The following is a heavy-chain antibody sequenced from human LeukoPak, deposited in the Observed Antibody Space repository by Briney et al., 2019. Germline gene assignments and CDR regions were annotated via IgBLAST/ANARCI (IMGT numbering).Heavy chain of an antibody. CDR3: ARHRGYGSGSYYNEFDY. V-gene: IGHV4-39*01. J-gene: IGHJ4*02. Sequence: SETLSLTCTVSGGSISSSSYYWGWIRQPPGKGLEWIGSIYYSGSTNYNPSLKSRVTISVDTSKNQFSLKLSSVTAADTAVYYCARHRGYGSGSYYNEFDYWGQGTLVTVSS. CDR2: IYYSGST. CDR1: GGSISSSSYY. D-gene: IGHD3-10*01.